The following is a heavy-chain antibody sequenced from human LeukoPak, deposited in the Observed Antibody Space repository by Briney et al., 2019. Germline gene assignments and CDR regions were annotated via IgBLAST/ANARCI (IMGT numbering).Heavy chain of an antibody. CDR1: GGSLTTHL. J-gene: IGHJ4*02. CDR3: ARGDYGDYYGY. D-gene: IGHD4-17*01. V-gene: IGHV4-4*07. Sequence: SETLSLTCAVSGGSLTTHLWSWVRQPAGKGLEWIGRVSSSGSTNYSPSLKSRVTISVDTSKNQFSLKLSSVTAADTAVYYCARGDYGDYYGYWGQGTLVTVSS. CDR2: VSSSGST.